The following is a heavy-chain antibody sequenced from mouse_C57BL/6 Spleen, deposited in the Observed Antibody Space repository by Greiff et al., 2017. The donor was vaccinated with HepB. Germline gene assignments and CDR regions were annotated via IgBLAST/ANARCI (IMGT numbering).Heavy chain of an antibody. CDR2: ISYDGSN. Sequence: DVKLQESGPGLVKPSQSLSLTCSVTGYSITSGYYWNWIRQFPGNKLEWMGYISYDGSNNYNPSLKNRISITRDTSKNQFFLKLNSVTTEDTATYYCARERGVSTTVVAAYYAMDYWGQGTSVTVSS. J-gene: IGHJ4*01. CDR3: ARERGVSTTVVAAYYAMDY. CDR1: GYSITSGYY. V-gene: IGHV3-6*01. D-gene: IGHD1-1*01.